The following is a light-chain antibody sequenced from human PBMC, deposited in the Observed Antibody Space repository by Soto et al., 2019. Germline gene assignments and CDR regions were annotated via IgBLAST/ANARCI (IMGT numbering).Light chain of an antibody. Sequence: EIVMTQSPATLSVSPGERATLSCRASQSVSSNVAWYQQRLGQTPRLLLDGASTRATGIPARFSGSGSGTEFTLTISSLQSEDFAVYYCQQYNNWPLTFGGGTNVDIK. J-gene: IGKJ4*01. CDR2: GAS. V-gene: IGKV3-15*01. CDR3: QQYNNWPLT. CDR1: QSVSSN.